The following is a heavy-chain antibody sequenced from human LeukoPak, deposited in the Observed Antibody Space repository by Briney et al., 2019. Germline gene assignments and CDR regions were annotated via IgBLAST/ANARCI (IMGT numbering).Heavy chain of an antibody. J-gene: IGHJ4*02. V-gene: IGHV3-23*01. CDR2: ISGSGGNT. CDR3: AKTNGYYDY. CDR1: GFTFSSNG. D-gene: IGHD3-22*01. Sequence: GGSLRLSCAASGFTFSSNGMSWVRQAPGQGLEWVSSISGSGGNTYYADSVKGRFTISRDNSKSTVYLQMNSLRAEDTAVYHCAKTNGYYDYWGQGTLVTVSS.